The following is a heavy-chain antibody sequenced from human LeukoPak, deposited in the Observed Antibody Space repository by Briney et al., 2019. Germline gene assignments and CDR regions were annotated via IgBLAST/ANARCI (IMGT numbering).Heavy chain of an antibody. CDR1: GYTFTGYY. V-gene: IGHV1-2*02. CDR2: IIPNSGGT. D-gene: IGHD3-10*01. Sequence: ASVKVSCKASGYTFTGYYMHWLRQAPGQGLEWMGWIIPNSGGTNYAQRFQGGVTMTGDTSISTAYMELSRLRSDDTAVYYCARDSGSGSYFPDYWGQGTLVTVSS. J-gene: IGHJ4*02. CDR3: ARDSGSGSYFPDY.